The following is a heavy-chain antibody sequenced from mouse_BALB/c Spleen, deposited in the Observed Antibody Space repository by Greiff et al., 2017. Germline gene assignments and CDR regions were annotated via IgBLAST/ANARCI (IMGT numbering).Heavy chain of an antibody. D-gene: IGHD1-2*01. CDR1: GFNIKDYY. CDR2: IDPENGDT. Sequence: VQLQQSGAELVRSGASVKLSCTASGFNIKDYYMHWVKQRPEQGLEWIGWIDPENGDTEYAPKFQGKATMTADTSSNTAYLQLSSLTSEDTAVYYCNAFLLRLGDYWGQGTTLTVSS. V-gene: IGHV14-4*02. J-gene: IGHJ2*01. CDR3: NAFLLRLGDY.